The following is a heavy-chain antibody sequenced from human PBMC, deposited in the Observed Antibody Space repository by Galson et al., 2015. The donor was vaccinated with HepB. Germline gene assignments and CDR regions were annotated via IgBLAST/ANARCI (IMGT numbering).Heavy chain of an antibody. D-gene: IGHD4-11*01. CDR1: GGSISSGGYY. CDR3: ARDATVTAGNYYYYGMDV. CDR2: IYYSGST. Sequence: LSLTCTVSGGSISSGGYYWSWIRQHPGKGLEWIGYIYYSGSTYYNPSLKSRVTISVDTSKNQFSLKLSPVTAADTAVYYCARDATVTAGNYYYYGMDVWGQGTTVTVSS. V-gene: IGHV4-30-4*08. J-gene: IGHJ6*02.